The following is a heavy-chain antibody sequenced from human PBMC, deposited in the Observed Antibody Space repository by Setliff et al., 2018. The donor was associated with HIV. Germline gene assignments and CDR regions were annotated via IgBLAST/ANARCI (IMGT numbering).Heavy chain of an antibody. V-gene: IGHV1-69*13. J-gene: IGHJ4*02. CDR2: IIPIFGTA. D-gene: IGHD5-18*01. CDR1: GGTFSSYA. CDR3: ARDVDTAMVTSNDY. Sequence: SVKVSCKASGGTFSSYALSWVRQAPGQGLEWMGGIIPIFGTANYAQKFQGRVTITADESTSTAYMELSSLRSEDTAVYYCARDVDTAMVTSNDYWGQGTLVTVSS.